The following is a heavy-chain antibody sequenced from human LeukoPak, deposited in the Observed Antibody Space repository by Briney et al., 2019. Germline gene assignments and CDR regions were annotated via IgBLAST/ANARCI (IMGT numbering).Heavy chain of an antibody. CDR2: IYYSGST. CDR1: GGTLSGYY. J-gene: IGHJ3*02. Sequence: SETLSLTCAVYGGTLSGYYWSWIRQPPGKGLEWIGYIYYSGSTNYNPSLKSRVTISVDTSKNQFSLKLSSVTAADTAVYYCARRSITTAGGAFDIWGQGTMVTVSS. V-gene: IGHV4-59*08. D-gene: IGHD3-10*01. CDR3: ARRSITTAGGAFDI.